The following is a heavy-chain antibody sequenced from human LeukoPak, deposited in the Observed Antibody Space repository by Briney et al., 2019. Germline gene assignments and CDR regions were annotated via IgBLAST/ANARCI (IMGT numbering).Heavy chain of an antibody. CDR3: ARAPYYGDYGDWYFDL. CDR2: IYYSGST. J-gene: IGHJ2*01. Sequence: SETLSLTCTVSGGSISSSSYYWGWIRQPPGKGLEWIGSIYYSGSTYYNPSLKSRVTISVDTSKNQFSLKLSSVTAADTAVYYCARAPYYGDYGDWYFDLWGRGTLVTVSS. CDR1: GGSISSSSYY. D-gene: IGHD4-17*01. V-gene: IGHV4-39*07.